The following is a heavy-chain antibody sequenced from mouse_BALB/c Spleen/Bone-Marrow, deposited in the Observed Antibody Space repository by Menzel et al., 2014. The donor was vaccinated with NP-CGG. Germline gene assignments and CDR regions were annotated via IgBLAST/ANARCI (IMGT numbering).Heavy chain of an antibody. Sequence: EVKLMESGPEVVKPGASVKIPCKTSGYTFTDYNVDWVKQSQGKSLEWIGDINPNNGGTIYNQKFKGKATLTVDKSSSTAYIELRSLTSEDTAVYYCARRGNYGYAMDYWRQGTPVPVSS. V-gene: IGHV1-18*01. CDR3: ARRGNYGYAMDY. CDR1: GYTFTDYN. D-gene: IGHD1-1*02. CDR2: INPNNGGT. J-gene: IGHJ4*01.